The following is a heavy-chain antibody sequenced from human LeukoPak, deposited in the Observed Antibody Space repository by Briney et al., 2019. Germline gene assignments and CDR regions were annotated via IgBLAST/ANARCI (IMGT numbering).Heavy chain of an antibody. V-gene: IGHV1-69*13. CDR1: GYAFTSYD. Sequence: SVKVSCKASGYAFTSYDINWVRQATGQGLEWMGGIIPIFGTANYAQKFQGRVTITADESTSTAYMELSSLRSEDTAVYYCARGVLRYFDWPYYYYYYMDVWGKGTTVTISS. J-gene: IGHJ6*03. CDR2: IIPIFGTA. D-gene: IGHD3-9*01. CDR3: ARGVLRYFDWPYYYYYYMDV.